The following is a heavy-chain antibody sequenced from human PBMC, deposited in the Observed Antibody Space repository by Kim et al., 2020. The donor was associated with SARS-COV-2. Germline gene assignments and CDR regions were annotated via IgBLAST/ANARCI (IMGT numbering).Heavy chain of an antibody. CDR3: ATATRGFDY. V-gene: IGHV4-30-2*04. CDR2: T. J-gene: IGHJ4*02. D-gene: IGHD6-6*01. Sequence: TNHHPSHQSRVTISVDTPKNQFSLKLSSVTAADTAVYYCATATRGFDYWGQGTLVTVSS.